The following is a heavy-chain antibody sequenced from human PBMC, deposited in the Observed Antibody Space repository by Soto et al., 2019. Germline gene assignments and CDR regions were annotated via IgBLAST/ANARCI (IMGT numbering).Heavy chain of an antibody. D-gene: IGHD3-22*01. V-gene: IGHV3-11*04. CDR1: GFTFNDYY. CDR2: VSTSGSTV. J-gene: IGHJ3*02. Sequence: GGSLRLSCAASGFTFNDYYMNWIRQAPGKGLEWISYVSTSGSTVYYADSVKGRFTISRDNAKNSLYLQMNSLRAEDTAVYYCARDLGYYDSSGRRSAFDIWGQGTMVTVSS. CDR3: ARDLGYYDSSGRRSAFDI.